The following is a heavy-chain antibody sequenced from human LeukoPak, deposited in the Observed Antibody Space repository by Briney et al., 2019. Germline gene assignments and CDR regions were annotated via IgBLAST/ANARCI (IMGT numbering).Heavy chain of an antibody. CDR3: SGGNLYYYGSGSVIDY. CDR2: IYPSGST. CDR1: GGSINSGNYY. V-gene: IGHV4-61*02. J-gene: IGHJ4*02. D-gene: IGHD3-10*01. Sequence: SQTLSLTCTVSGGSINSGNYYWSWIRRPAWKGLEWIGRIYPSGSTEYSPSLKSRVTISVEPSKNQFSLRLSSVTAADTALYYCSGGNLYYYGSGSVIDYWGQGALVTVSS.